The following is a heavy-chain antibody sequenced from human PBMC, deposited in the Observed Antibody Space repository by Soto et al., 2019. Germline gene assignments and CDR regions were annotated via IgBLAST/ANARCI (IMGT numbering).Heavy chain of an antibody. CDR2: IYRGGTT. CDR1: GFSVSGDY. Sequence: DVQLVETGGGLIQPGGSLRLSCAASGFSVSGDYMNWVRQGPGKGLEWVSVIYRGGTTYYADYVRGRFTISRDDSENTLFLQMNSLGAEDTAVYYCARATEWNALDIGGQGTMVTVSS. V-gene: IGHV3-53*02. D-gene: IGHD3-3*01. J-gene: IGHJ3*02. CDR3: ARATEWNALDI.